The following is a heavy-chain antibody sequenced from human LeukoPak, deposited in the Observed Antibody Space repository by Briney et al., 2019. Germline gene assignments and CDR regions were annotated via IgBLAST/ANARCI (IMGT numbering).Heavy chain of an antibody. V-gene: IGHV1-18*01. J-gene: IGHJ4*02. Sequence: GASVKVSCKASGYAFTNYGITWVRQAPGQGLEWLGWISTLNGNTNYAQRLQDRVTMTTDTSTNTAYLELRRLRSDDTALYYCARRHLIGNGYFDHWGQGSLVTVSS. CDR1: GYAFTNYG. CDR2: ISTLNGNT. CDR3: ARRHLIGNGYFDH. D-gene: IGHD4-23*01.